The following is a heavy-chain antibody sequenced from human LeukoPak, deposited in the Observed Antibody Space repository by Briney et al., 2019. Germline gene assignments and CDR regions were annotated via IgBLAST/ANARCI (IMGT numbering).Heavy chain of an antibody. CDR2: ISSNGGTT. Sequence: GGSLRLSCSASGFTFSSYTMHWVRQAPGKGLEYVSTISSNGGTTYYADSVKGRFTISRDNSKNTLYLQMSSLRVEDTAVYYCMTDVVYYYASGSPPAWGQGTLVTVSS. CDR3: MTDVVYYYASGSPPA. V-gene: IGHV3-64D*09. J-gene: IGHJ5*02. D-gene: IGHD3-10*01. CDR1: GFTFSSYT.